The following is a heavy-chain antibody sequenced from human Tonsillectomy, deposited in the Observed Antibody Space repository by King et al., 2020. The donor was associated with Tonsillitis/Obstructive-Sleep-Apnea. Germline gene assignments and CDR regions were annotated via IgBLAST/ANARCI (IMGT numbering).Heavy chain of an antibody. D-gene: IGHD3-3*01. Sequence: QLVQSGGGLVQPGRSLRLSCAASGFTFDDYAMHWVRQAPGKGLEWVSGISWNRGSIGYADSVKGRFTISRDNAKNSLYLQMSSLRAEDTALYYCAKDYTYDFWSGLLNYWGQGTLVTVSS. CDR2: ISWNRGSI. CDR1: GFTFDDYA. V-gene: IGHV3-9*01. CDR3: AKDYTYDFWSGLLNY. J-gene: IGHJ4*02.